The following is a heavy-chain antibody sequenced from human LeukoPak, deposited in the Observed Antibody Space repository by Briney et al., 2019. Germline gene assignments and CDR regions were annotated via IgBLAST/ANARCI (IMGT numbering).Heavy chain of an antibody. J-gene: IGHJ4*02. D-gene: IGHD1-26*01. Sequence: GGSLRLSGAASGFTFSIYAMSWVRQAPGKGLEWISGISGSGASTYYADSVKGRFTISRDDSRNTLYLQMNSLRGDDTAVYYCAKDVGKWESLHFFDYWGQGTLVTVSS. V-gene: IGHV3-23*01. CDR1: GFTFSIYA. CDR3: AKDVGKWESLHFFDY. CDR2: ISGSGAST.